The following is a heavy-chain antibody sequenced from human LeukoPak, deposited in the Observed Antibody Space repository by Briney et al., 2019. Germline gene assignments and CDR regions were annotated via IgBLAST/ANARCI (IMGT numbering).Heavy chain of an antibody. J-gene: IGHJ5*02. Sequence: ASVKVSCKASGYISTDYYLHWVRQAPGQGLEWMGWIYPKSGGTDYAQKFQGRVTMTRDTSISTVYMELSSLGSDDTAVYYCTRARLSTSCYEFDPWGLGTPVTVSS. CDR3: TRARLSTSCYEFDP. V-gene: IGHV1-2*02. CDR1: GYISTDYY. D-gene: IGHD2-2*01. CDR2: IYPKSGGT.